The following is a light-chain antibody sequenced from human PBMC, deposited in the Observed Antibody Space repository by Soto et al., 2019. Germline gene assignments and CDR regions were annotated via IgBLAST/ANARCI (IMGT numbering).Light chain of an antibody. J-gene: IGKJ1*01. CDR3: QQYNNWPSS. CDR2: GAS. V-gene: IGKV3-15*01. CDR1: QSISSN. Sequence: EIVMTQSPATLSVSPGERATLSCRASQSISSNLAWFQQRPGQAPRLLIDGASTRATGVPDRFSGSGSGIEFTLTISSLQSEDFAVYYCQQYNNWPSSCGQGTKVEIK.